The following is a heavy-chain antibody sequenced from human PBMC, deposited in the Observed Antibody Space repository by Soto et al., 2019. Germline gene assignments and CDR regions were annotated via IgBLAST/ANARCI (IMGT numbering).Heavy chain of an antibody. Sequence: ASVKVSCKASGYTFTSFDITWVRQATGQGLEWMGWISAYNGNTNYAQKLQGRVTMTPDTSTSTAYMELRSLRSDDTAVYYWGRDVGGATMGGFDYWGQGTLVTVSS. J-gene: IGHJ4*02. CDR1: GYTFTSFD. CDR2: ISAYNGNT. CDR3: GRDVGGATMGGFDY. D-gene: IGHD1-26*01. V-gene: IGHV1-18*01.